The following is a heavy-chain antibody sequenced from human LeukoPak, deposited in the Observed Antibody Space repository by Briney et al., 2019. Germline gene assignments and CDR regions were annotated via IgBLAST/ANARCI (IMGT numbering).Heavy chain of an antibody. CDR3: ARRRALRYFDWLSGPNARYFDY. D-gene: IGHD3-9*01. J-gene: IGHJ4*02. CDR2: INHSGST. Sequence: ETLSLTCAVYGGSFSGYYWSWIRQPPGKGLEWIGEINHSGSTNYNPSLKSRVTISVDTSKNQFSLKLSSVTAADTAVYYCARRRALRYFDWLSGPNARYFDYWGQGTLVTVSS. CDR1: GGSFSGYY. V-gene: IGHV4-34*01.